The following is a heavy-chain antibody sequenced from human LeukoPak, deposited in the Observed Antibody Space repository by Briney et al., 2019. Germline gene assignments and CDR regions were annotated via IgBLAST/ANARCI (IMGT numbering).Heavy chain of an antibody. J-gene: IGHJ4*02. Sequence: PSETLSLTCTVSGGSISSYYWSRIRQPPGKGLEWIGYIYYSGSTNYNPSLKSRVTISVDTSKNQFSLKLSSVTAADTAVYYCARQTVIAAAIDYWGQGTLVTVSS. CDR2: IYYSGST. D-gene: IGHD6-13*01. CDR3: ARQTVIAAAIDY. V-gene: IGHV4-59*08. CDR1: GGSISSYY.